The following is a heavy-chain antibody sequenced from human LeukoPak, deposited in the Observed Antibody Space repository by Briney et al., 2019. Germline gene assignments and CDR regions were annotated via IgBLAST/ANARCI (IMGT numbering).Heavy chain of an antibody. Sequence: GGSLRLSCAASGFTFSSYGMHWVRQAPGKGLEWVAFIRYDGSNKYYADSVKGRFTISRDNSKNTLYLQMNSLRAEDTAVYYGANQLSRITMVRGVIFDYWGQGTLVTVSS. V-gene: IGHV3-30*02. CDR2: IRYDGSNK. J-gene: IGHJ4*02. CDR1: GFTFSSYG. CDR3: ANQLSRITMVRGVIFDY. D-gene: IGHD3-10*01.